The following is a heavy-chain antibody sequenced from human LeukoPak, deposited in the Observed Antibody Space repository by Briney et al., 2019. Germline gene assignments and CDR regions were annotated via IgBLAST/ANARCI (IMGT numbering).Heavy chain of an antibody. Sequence: LETLSLACTVSGASISSYQWSWIRQPPGKGLEWIGFIFYTGSTNYNPSLKSRVTISVDTSKRQFSLKLSSVTAADTAVYYCARDLRRDGYNRGAFDIWGQGTVVTVSS. CDR1: GASISSYQ. V-gene: IGHV4-59*01. D-gene: IGHD5-24*01. CDR3: ARDLRRDGYNRGAFDI. J-gene: IGHJ3*02. CDR2: IFYTGST.